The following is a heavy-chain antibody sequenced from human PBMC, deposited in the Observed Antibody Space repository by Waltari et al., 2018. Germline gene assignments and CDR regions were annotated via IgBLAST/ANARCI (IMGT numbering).Heavy chain of an antibody. CDR1: GGSISSYY. J-gene: IGHJ4*02. CDR3: ARRGITGTLYYFDY. CDR2: IYYSGST. V-gene: IGHV4-59*08. D-gene: IGHD1-7*01. Sequence: QVQLQESGPGLVKPSETLSLTCTVSGGSISSYYWSWIRQPPGKGLEWIGYIYYSGSTNYHPSLKSRVTVSVDTSKNQFSLKLSSVTAADTAVYYCARRGITGTLYYFDYWGQGTLVTVSS.